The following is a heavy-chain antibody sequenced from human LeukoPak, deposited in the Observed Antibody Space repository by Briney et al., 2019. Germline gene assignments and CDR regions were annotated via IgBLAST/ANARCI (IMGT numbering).Heavy chain of an antibody. CDR2: INHSGST. V-gene: IGHV4-34*01. Sequence: SETLSLTCAVYGGSFSGYYWSWIRQPPGKGLEWIGEINHSGSTNYNPSLKSRVTISVDTSKNQFSLKPSSVTAADTAVYYCARDLGEWYSSSWPSDYWGQGTLVTVSS. CDR1: GGSFSGYY. D-gene: IGHD6-13*01. CDR3: ARDLGEWYSSSWPSDY. J-gene: IGHJ4*02.